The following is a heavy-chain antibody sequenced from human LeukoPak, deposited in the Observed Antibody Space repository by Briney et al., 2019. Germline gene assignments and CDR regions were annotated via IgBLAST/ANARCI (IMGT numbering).Heavy chain of an antibody. CDR1: GGTFSSYA. J-gene: IGHJ4*02. V-gene: IGHV1-69*05. CDR3: ARGPHWDPHFDY. CDR2: IIPIFGTA. D-gene: IGHD7-27*01. Sequence: GASVKVSCKASGGTFSSYAISWVRQAPGQGLEWMGGIIPIFGTANYAQKFLGRVTMTRDTSISTAYMELSRLRSDDTAVYYCARGPHWDPHFDYWGQGTLVTVSS.